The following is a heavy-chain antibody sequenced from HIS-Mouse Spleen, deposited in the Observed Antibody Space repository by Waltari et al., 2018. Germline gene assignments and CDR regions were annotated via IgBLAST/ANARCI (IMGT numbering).Heavy chain of an antibody. CDR3: AREIPYSSSWYDWYFDL. J-gene: IGHJ2*01. D-gene: IGHD6-13*01. Sequence: QLQLQESGPGLVKPSETLSLPCPVPGGSIGSSSYYWGWIRQPPGKGLEWIGSIYYSGSTYYNPSLKSRVTISVDTSKNQFSLKLSSVTAADTAVYYCAREIPYSSSWYDWYFDLWGRGTLVTVSS. CDR1: GGSIGSSSYY. V-gene: IGHV4-39*07. CDR2: IYYSGST.